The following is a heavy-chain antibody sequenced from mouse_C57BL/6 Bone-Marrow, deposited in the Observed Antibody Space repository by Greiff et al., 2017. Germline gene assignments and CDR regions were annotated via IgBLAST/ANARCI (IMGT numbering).Heavy chain of an antibody. CDR3: ARDYGSSYWYFDG. V-gene: IGHV1-85*01. D-gene: IGHD1-1*01. CDR1: GYTFTSYD. CDR2: IYPRDGST. J-gene: IGHJ1*03. Sequence: QVQLQQSGPELVKPGASVKLSCKASGYTFTSYDINWVKPRPGQGLEWIGWIYPRDGSTKYNEKFTGKATLTVDKSSSTAYMELPSLTSEDSAVYFCARDYGSSYWYFDGWGTGTTVTVSS.